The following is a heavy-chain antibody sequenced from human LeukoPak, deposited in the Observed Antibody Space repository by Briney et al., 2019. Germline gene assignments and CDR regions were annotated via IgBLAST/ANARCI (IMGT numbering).Heavy chain of an antibody. Sequence: SQTLSLTCTVSGGSISSGSYYWSWIRQPAGKGLEWIGRIYTSGSTNYNPSLKSRVTISVDTSKNQFSLKLSSVTAADTAVYYCARLRRSYNWNYLDYFDYWGQGTLVTVSS. V-gene: IGHV4-61*02. D-gene: IGHD1-1*01. CDR1: GGSISSGSYY. CDR3: ARLRRSYNWNYLDYFDY. CDR2: IYTSGST. J-gene: IGHJ4*02.